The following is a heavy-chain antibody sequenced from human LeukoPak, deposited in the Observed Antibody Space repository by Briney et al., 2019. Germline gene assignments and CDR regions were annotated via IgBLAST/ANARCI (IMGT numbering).Heavy chain of an antibody. Sequence: GGSLRLSCAASGFTVSSNYMSWVRQAPGKGLEWVSVIYSGGSTYYADSVKGRFTISRDNSRNTLYLQMNSLRAEDTAVYYCAGGPRGGLIYYYYYGMDVWGQGTTVTVSS. CDR2: IYSGGST. J-gene: IGHJ6*02. CDR3: AGGPRGGLIYYYYYGMDV. V-gene: IGHV3-53*01. D-gene: IGHD3-10*01. CDR1: GFTVSSNY.